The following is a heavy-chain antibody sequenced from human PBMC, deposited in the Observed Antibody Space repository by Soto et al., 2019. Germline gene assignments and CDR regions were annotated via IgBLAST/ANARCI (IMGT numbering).Heavy chain of an antibody. Sequence: GASVKVSCKASRYTFTGYYMHWVRQAPGQGLEWMGWINPNTGGTNYAQKLQGWVSMTRDTSISTAYMELSRLRSDDTAVYYCARDSNPTSLDPAYSMDVWGQGTTVTVSS. CDR1: RYTFTGYY. CDR2: INPNTGGT. D-gene: IGHD2-2*01. J-gene: IGHJ6*02. V-gene: IGHV1-2*04. CDR3: ARDSNPTSLDPAYSMDV.